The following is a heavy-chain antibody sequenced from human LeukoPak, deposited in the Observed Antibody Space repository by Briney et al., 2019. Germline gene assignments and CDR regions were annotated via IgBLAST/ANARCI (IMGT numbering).Heavy chain of an antibody. D-gene: IGHD4-23*01. J-gene: IGHJ4*02. CDR3: ARQSAGGNSGGFDY. CDR1: GYTFTSYY. V-gene: IGHV5-51*01. Sequence: KVSCKASGYTFTSYYMHWVRQMPGKGLEWMGIYGPSFQGQATISADKSISTAYLQWSSLKASDTAMYYCARQSAGGNSGGFDYWGQGTLVTVSS.